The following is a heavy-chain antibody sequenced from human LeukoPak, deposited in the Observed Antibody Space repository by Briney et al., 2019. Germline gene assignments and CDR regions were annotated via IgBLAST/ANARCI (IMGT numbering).Heavy chain of an antibody. CDR3: ANVVPAAPTPFDY. Sequence: GGSLRLSCPASGFTFSSYAMSWVRQAPGKGLEWVSAISGSGGSTYYADSVKGRFTISRDNSKNTLYLQMNSLRAEDTAVYYCANVVPAAPTPFDYWGQGTLVTVSS. V-gene: IGHV3-23*01. J-gene: IGHJ4*02. CDR1: GFTFSSYA. CDR2: ISGSGGST. D-gene: IGHD2-2*01.